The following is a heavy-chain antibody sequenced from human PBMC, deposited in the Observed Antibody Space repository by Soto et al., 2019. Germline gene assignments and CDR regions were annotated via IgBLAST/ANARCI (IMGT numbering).Heavy chain of an antibody. D-gene: IGHD2-15*01. J-gene: IGHJ4*02. CDR2: INSDGSST. CDR1: GFTFSSYW. Sequence: GGSLRLSCVVSGFTFSSYWLSWVRQTPGKGLVWVSRINSDGSSTSYADSVKGRFTISRDNAKNTLYLQMNSLRAEDTAVYYCAREIFYWGQGPLVTVSS. CDR3: AREIFY. V-gene: IGHV3-74*01.